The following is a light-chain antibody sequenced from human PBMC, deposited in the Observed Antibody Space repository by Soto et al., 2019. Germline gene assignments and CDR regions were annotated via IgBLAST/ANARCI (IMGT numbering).Light chain of an antibody. J-gene: IGKJ1*01. CDR1: QSITTY. CDR2: AAS. CDR3: QQTYSRVT. Sequence: DIQMTQSPSSLSASVGDRVTITCRASQSITTYLNWYQQKPGKAPKLLIYAASGLQSGVPSRFSVSGSGTDFTLTVSSLQPEDFATYYCQQTYSRVTFGQGTKVEIK. V-gene: IGKV1-39*01.